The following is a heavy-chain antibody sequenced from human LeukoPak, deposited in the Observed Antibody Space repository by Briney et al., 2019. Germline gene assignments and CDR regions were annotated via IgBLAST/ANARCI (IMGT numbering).Heavy chain of an antibody. CDR2: INPNSGGT. CDR1: GYTFTGYY. CDR3: AADRLSRADYMDF. V-gene: IGHV1-2*02. Sequence: GASVKVSCKASGYTFTGYYMHWVRQAPGQGLEWMGWINPNSGGTNYAQKFQGRFTMTRDTSTGTAYMELSRLRSDDTAVYYCAADRLSRADYMDFWGKGTTVTVSS. J-gene: IGHJ6*03. D-gene: IGHD6-6*01.